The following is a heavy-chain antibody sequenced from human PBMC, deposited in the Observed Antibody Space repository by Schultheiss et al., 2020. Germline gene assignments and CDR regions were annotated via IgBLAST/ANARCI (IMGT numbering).Heavy chain of an antibody. V-gene: IGHV4-61*02. Sequence: SETLSLTCTVSGGSISSGSYYWSWIRQPAGKGLEWIGRIYTSGSTYYNPSLKSRVTISVDTSKNQFSLKLSSVTAADTAVYYCASLVVVTAHLDYWGQGTLVTVSS. CDR3: ASLVVVTAHLDY. CDR2: IYTSGST. D-gene: IGHD2-21*02. CDR1: GGSISSGSYY. J-gene: IGHJ4*02.